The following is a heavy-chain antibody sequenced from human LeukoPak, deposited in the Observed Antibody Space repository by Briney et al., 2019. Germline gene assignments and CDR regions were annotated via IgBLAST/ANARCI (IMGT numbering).Heavy chain of an antibody. Sequence: KPSETLSLTCTVSGGSVSSGSYYLSWIRQPPGKGLEWIGYIYYSGSTNYNPSLKSRVTISVDTSKNQFSLKLSSVTAADTAVYYCAVEWIPGDNMGYFDYWGQGTLVTVSS. CDR2: IYYSGST. V-gene: IGHV4-61*01. J-gene: IGHJ4*02. CDR3: AVEWIPGDNMGYFDY. CDR1: GGSVSSGSYY. D-gene: IGHD1-1*01.